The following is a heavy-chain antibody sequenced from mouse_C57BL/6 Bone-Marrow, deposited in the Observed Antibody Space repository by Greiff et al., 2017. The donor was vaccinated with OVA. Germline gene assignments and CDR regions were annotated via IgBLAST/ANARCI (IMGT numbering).Heavy chain of an antibody. CDR2: IDPSDSYT. D-gene: IGHD2-4*01. Sequence: QVQLQQPGAELVMPGASVKLSCKASGYTFTSYWMHWVKQRPGQGLEWIGEIDPSDSYTNSNQKFKGKSTLTVDKSSSTAYMQLSSLTSEDSAVYYCASGIYYDYDEASYYAMDYWGQGTSVTVSS. CDR1: GYTFTSYW. V-gene: IGHV1-69*01. J-gene: IGHJ4*01. CDR3: ASGIYYDYDEASYYAMDY.